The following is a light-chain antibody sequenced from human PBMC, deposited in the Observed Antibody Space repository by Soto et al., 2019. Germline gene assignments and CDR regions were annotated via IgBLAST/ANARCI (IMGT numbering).Light chain of an antibody. CDR3: AAWDDSLNGYV. CDR2: YDD. CDR1: SRNIGKNA. J-gene: IGLJ1*01. V-gene: IGLV1-36*01. Sequence: QAVRTQPPSGSEAPRQRGTISCSGSSRNIGKNAVNWYQQLPGKAPKLLIYYDDLLPSGVSDRFSGSKSGTSASLAISGLQSEDEADYYCAAWDDSLNGYVFGTGTKVTVL.